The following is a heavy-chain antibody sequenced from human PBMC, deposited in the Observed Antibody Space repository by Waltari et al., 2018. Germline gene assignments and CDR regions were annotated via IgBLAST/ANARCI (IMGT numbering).Heavy chain of an antibody. D-gene: IGHD2-21*02. CDR2: INPNSGGT. CDR1: GYTFTGYY. V-gene: IGHV1-2*06. J-gene: IGHJ6*02. Sequence: QVQLVQSGAEVKKPGASVKVSCKASGYTFTGYYMHWVRQAPGQGLEWMGRINPNSGGTNYAQKFQGRVTMTRDTSISTAYMELSRLRSDDTAVYYCALGDQLIDYYYYGMDVWGQGTTVIVSS. CDR3: ALGDQLIDYYYYGMDV.